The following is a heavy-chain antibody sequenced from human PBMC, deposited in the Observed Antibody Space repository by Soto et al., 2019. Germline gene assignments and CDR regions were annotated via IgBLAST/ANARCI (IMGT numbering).Heavy chain of an antibody. CDR2: ISGSGGST. CDR1: GFTFSSYA. J-gene: IGHJ6*03. D-gene: IGHD3-3*01. Sequence: HPGGSLRLSCAASGFTFSSYAMSWVRQAPGKGLEWVSAISGSGGSTYYADSVKGRFTISRDNSKNTLYLQMNSLRAEDTAVYYCAKVTNFWSGPASYASQDYMDVWGKGTTVTVSS. V-gene: IGHV3-23*01. CDR3: AKVTNFWSGPASYASQDYMDV.